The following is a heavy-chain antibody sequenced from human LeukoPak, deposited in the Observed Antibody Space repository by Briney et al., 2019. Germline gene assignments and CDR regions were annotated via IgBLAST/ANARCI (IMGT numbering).Heavy chain of an antibody. CDR3: ARVSYSGSYYLSYYFDY. Sequence: PSETLSLTCTVSGGSISSYYWSWIRQPPGKGLEWIGYIYYSGSTNYNPSLKSRVTISVDTSKNQFSLKLSSVTAADTAVYYCARVSYSGSYYLSYYFDYWGQGTLVTVSS. J-gene: IGHJ4*02. D-gene: IGHD1-26*01. CDR1: GGSISSYY. CDR2: IYYSGST. V-gene: IGHV4-59*01.